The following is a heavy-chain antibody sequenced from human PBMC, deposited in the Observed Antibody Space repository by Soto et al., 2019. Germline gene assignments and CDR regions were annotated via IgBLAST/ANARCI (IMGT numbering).Heavy chain of an antibody. J-gene: IGHJ6*02. CDR3: AKDLADIVVVPAAMMLDYYGMDV. V-gene: IGHV3-30*18. D-gene: IGHD2-2*01. Sequence: GGSLRLSCAASGFTFSSDGMHWVRQAPGKGLEWVAVISYDGSNKYYADSVKGRFTISRDNSKNTLYLQMNSLRAEDTAVYYCAKDLADIVVVPAAMMLDYYGMDVWGQGTTVTVSS. CDR1: GFTFSSDG. CDR2: ISYDGSNK.